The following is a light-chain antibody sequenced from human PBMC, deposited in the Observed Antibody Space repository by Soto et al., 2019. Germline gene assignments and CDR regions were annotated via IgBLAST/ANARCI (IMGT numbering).Light chain of an antibody. J-gene: IGKJ2*01. CDR1: QGISSL. CDR2: AAS. V-gene: IGKV1-17*01. Sequence: DIQMTQSPSSLSASVGDRVTITCRASQGISSLLGWYQQKPGKAPKRLIYAASSLQGGVPSRFSGSGSGTEFTPTISSLQPEDFATYYCLQHSNYPYSFGQGTKLEIK. CDR3: LQHSNYPYS.